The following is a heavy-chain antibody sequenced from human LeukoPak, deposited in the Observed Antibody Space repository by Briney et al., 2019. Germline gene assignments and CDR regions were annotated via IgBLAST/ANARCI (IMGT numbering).Heavy chain of an antibody. Sequence: EPSETLSLTCTVSGGSISSGSYYWGWIRQPPGKGLEWIGSIYYSGTTYYNPSLKSRVTISVDTSKNQFSLKMSSVTAADTAVYFCARGGPPGYYYDYYMDVWGKGTTVTISS. V-gene: IGHV4-39*07. CDR1: GGSISSGSYY. CDR3: ARGGPPGYYYDYYMDV. J-gene: IGHJ6*03. CDR2: IYYSGTT.